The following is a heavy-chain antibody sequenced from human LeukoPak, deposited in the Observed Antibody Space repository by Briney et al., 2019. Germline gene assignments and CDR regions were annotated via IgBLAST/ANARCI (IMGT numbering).Heavy chain of an antibody. CDR3: ARVDGRFGP. J-gene: IGHJ5*02. D-gene: IGHD3/OR15-3a*01. CDR2: NYDSGST. CDR1: GGSISSGGYS. Sequence: PSQTLSLTCAVSGGSISSGGYSWSWIRQPPGKGLEWLGCNYDSGSTYYNPSLKSRVTISLYRSKNQFSLKLSSVTAADTAVYYCARVDGRFGPWGKGTLVTVSS. V-gene: IGHV4-30-2*01.